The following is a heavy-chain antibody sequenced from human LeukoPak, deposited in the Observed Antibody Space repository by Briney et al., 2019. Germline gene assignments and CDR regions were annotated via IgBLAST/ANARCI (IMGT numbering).Heavy chain of an antibody. CDR1: GGSISSSYYY. CDR2: IYYSGST. V-gene: IGHV4-39*01. CDR3: ARHEDRNWYFDH. D-gene: IGHD1-1*01. Sequence: SETLSLTCTVSGGSISSSYYYWGWILQPPGKGLQWIGTIYYSGSTYYNPSLKSRVTISVDTSKNQFSLKLSSVTATDTAVYYCARHEDRNWYFDHWGQGTLVTVSS. J-gene: IGHJ4*02.